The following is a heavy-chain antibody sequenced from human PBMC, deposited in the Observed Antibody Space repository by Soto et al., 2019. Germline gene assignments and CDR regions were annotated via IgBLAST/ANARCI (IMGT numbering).Heavy chain of an antibody. J-gene: IGHJ4*01. Sequence: SETLSLTCTVSNGSIGTYYWSCIRQPPGKELEWIGFVYFSGTTIYNPSVKSRVTMSVDPPKNQFSLRLTSVTAADTAVYHCARVKRSGIPGRKYYFDYWGHGNLVT. CDR1: NGSIGTYY. V-gene: IGHV4-59*01. D-gene: IGHD6-25*01. CDR3: ARVKRSGIPGRKYYFDY. CDR2: VYFSGTT.